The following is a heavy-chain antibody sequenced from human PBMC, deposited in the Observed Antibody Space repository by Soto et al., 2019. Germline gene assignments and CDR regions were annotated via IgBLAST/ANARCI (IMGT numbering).Heavy chain of an antibody. CDR3: ASREERDYFDASGSG. CDR2: IIPIFGTT. J-gene: IGHJ1*01. D-gene: IGHD3-22*01. Sequence: QVQLVQSGAEVKKPGSSVKVSCKASGGTFSNYALSWVRQAPGQGLEWMGDIIPIFGTTNNAQKFQGRVTITADEATSTAYMELSSLRSEDTAVYYCASREERDYFDASGSGWSQGTLVTVSS. CDR1: GGTFSNYA. V-gene: IGHV1-69*12.